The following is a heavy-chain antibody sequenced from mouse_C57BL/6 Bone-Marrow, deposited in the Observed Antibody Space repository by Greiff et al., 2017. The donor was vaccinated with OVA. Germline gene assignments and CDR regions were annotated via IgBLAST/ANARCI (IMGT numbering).Heavy chain of an antibody. D-gene: IGHD3-2*02. CDR2: IHPNSGST. V-gene: IGHV1-64*01. Sequence: VQLQQPGAELVKPGASVKLSCKASGYTFTSYWMHWVKQRPGQGLEWIGMIHPNSGSTNYNEKFKSKATLTVDKSSSTAYMQLSSLTSEDSAVYYCARKELRLRSWFAYWGQGTLVTVSA. J-gene: IGHJ3*01. CDR1: GYTFTSYW. CDR3: ARKELRLRSWFAY.